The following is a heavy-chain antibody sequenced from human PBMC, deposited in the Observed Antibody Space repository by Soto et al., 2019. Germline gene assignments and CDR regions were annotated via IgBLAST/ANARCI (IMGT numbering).Heavy chain of an antibody. CDR2: ISGSGGST. Sequence: EVQLLESGGGLVQPGGSLRLSCAASGFTFSSYAMSWVRQAPGKGLEWVSAISGSGGSTYYADSVEGRFTISRDKSKNTLELQINSLRAGDKAVYYCAKDRLAIPEGGYDYWGQGTLVTVSS. J-gene: IGHJ4*02. D-gene: IGHD5-12*01. CDR3: AKDRLAIPEGGYDY. V-gene: IGHV3-23*01. CDR1: GFTFSSYA.